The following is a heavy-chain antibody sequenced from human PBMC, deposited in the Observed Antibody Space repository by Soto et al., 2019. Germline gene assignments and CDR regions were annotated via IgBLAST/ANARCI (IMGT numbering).Heavy chain of an antibody. CDR2: ISSSSSYI. CDR1: GFTFSSYS. D-gene: IGHD6-19*01. Sequence: EVQLVESGGGLVKPGGSLRLSCAASGFTFSSYSMNWVRQAPGKGLEWVSSISSSSSYIYYADSVKGRFTISRDNAKNSLYLQMNSLRAEDTAVYYCARDSYSSGWFYYYGMDVWGQGTTVTVSS. J-gene: IGHJ6*02. V-gene: IGHV3-21*01. CDR3: ARDSYSSGWFYYYGMDV.